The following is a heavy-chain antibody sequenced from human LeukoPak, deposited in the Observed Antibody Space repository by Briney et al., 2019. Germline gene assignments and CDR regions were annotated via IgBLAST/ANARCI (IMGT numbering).Heavy chain of an antibody. J-gene: IGHJ4*02. CDR3: VPSANYYYFDY. D-gene: IGHD4/OR15-4a*01. CDR2: INPKNGGT. V-gene: IGHV1-2*02. CDR1: GYTFTNYY. Sequence: GASVKVSCKTSGYTFTNYYMHWVRQGPGLGFEWLGWINPKNGGTSYQQKFQGRLTMTRETSISTAYMELSRLGSDDTAVYYCVPSANYYYFDYWGQGTLVTVSS.